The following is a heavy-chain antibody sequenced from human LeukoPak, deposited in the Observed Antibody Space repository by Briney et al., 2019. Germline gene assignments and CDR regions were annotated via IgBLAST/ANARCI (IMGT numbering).Heavy chain of an antibody. Sequence: PGGSLRLSCAASGFTFSSYSMNWVRQAPGKGLEWVSSISSSSSYIYYADSVKGRFTISRDNAKNSLYLQMNSLRAEDTAVYYCAASTDDYYGMDVWGQGTTVTVSS. CDR2: ISSSSSYI. V-gene: IGHV3-21*04. CDR1: GFTFSSYS. D-gene: IGHD3-3*02. CDR3: AASTDDYYGMDV. J-gene: IGHJ6*02.